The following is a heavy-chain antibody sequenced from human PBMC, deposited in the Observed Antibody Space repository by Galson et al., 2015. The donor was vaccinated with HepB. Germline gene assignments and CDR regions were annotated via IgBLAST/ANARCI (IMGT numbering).Heavy chain of an antibody. CDR3: ARDISSGFSDAFDI. V-gene: IGHV3-21*01. Sequence: SLRLSCAASGFTFSSYSMNWVRQAPGKGLEWVSSISSSSSYIYYADSVKGRFTISRDNAKNSLYLQMNSLRAEDTAVYYCARDISSGFSDAFDIWGQGTMVTVSS. CDR1: GFTFSSYS. D-gene: IGHD6-19*01. J-gene: IGHJ3*02. CDR2: ISSSSSYI.